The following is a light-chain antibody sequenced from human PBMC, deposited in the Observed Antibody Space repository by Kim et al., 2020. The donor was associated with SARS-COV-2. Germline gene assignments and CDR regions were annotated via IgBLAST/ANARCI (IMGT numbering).Light chain of an antibody. CDR3: QQGDTTPYT. J-gene: IGKJ2*01. V-gene: IGKV1-39*01. CDR1: QSISTY. Sequence: DIQMTQSPSSLSASVGDRVTITCRASQSISTYLNWYQHKPDKAPKLLIYVASTLQSGVPSRFSGSGSGTDFTLTISSLQPEDFATYYCQQGDTTPYTFGQGTKLEI. CDR2: VAS.